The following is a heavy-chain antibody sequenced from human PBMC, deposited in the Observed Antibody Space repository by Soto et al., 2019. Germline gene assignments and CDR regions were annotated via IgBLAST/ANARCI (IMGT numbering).Heavy chain of an antibody. CDR1: GYDFTSYG. V-gene: IGHV1-18*01. D-gene: IGHD2-21*01. CDR2: ISAYNGKR. J-gene: IGHJ3*02. Sequence: QGQLLQSGDEVKKPGASVRVSCRASGYDFTSYGISWVRQAPGQGLEWVSWISAYNGKRDTAQKFQGRVTMTLDTSKDTAHMELGDLTSAETAVYYCARGRIVASIHDAFEIWGQGTMVAVSS. CDR3: ARGRIVASIHDAFEI.